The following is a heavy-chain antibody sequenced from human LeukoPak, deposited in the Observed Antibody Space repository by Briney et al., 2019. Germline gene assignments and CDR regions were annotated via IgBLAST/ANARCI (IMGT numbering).Heavy chain of an antibody. Sequence: GASVKVSCKASGYISITYGISWVRQAPGQGLEWMGWISPYNGHTNYAQKLQGRVTMTTDTSTTTAYMELRSLRSDDTAVYYCAREGDGYRGNSRAFDPWGQGTLVTVSS. CDR1: GYISITYG. J-gene: IGHJ5*02. CDR3: AREGDGYRGNSRAFDP. CDR2: ISPYNGHT. D-gene: IGHD5-24*01. V-gene: IGHV1-18*01.